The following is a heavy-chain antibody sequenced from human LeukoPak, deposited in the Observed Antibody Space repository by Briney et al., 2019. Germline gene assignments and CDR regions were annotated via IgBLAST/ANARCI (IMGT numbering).Heavy chain of an antibody. V-gene: IGHV4-4*07. D-gene: IGHD3-10*01. CDR1: GVSISTYY. CDR3: ANYVSASGDYYGMDV. CDR2: VHPSGTT. Sequence: PSETLSLTCTVSGVSISTYYWTWIRQPAGKGLEWIGRVHPSGTTDYNPSLKSRVTMSVDTSKNQFSLKLSSVTAADTAVYYCANYVSASGDYYGMDVWGPGTTVTVSS. J-gene: IGHJ6*02.